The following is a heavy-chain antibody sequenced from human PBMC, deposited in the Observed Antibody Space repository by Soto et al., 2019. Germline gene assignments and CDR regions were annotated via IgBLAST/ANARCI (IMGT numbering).Heavy chain of an antibody. CDR2: SNPHNGSI. D-gene: IGHD3-3*01. CDR1: GGSVSSDDFY. Sequence: SETLSLTCTVSGGSVSSDDFYWSWIRQPPGEGLEWIGCSNPHNGSIYSNPSLKSRITISLDTSKNQFSLKLNSVTAADTALYYCARASIDFWSDYPDAFDHWGQGTLVTVSS. J-gene: IGHJ4*02. CDR3: ARASIDFWSDYPDAFDH. V-gene: IGHV4-30-4*01.